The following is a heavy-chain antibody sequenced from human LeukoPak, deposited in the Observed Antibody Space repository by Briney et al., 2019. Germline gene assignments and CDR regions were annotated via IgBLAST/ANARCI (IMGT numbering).Heavy chain of an antibody. Sequence: GGSLRLSCVASGFTLSSYGMHWVRQAPGKGLEWVAVISQDGSKRYYGDSVKGRFTISRDISNNTLYLQMNSLRAEDTAVYYCARDREGDIVATIRDDFDYWGQGTLVTVSS. CDR1: GFTLSSYG. CDR3: ARDREGDIVATIRDDFDY. D-gene: IGHD5-12*01. CDR2: ISQDGSKR. J-gene: IGHJ4*02. V-gene: IGHV3-30*03.